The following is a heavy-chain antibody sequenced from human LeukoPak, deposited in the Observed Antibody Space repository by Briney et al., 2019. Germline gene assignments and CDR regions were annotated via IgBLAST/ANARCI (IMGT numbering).Heavy chain of an antibody. Sequence: ASVKVSCKASGYTFTSYGINWVRQAPGQGLEWMGWISAYNGNTDYAQNLQGRVTMTTDTSTGTAYMELRSLRSDDTAVYYCARDGEVGVGATNDYWGQGTLVTVSS. D-gene: IGHD1-26*01. CDR3: ARDGEVGVGATNDY. V-gene: IGHV1-18*01. CDR2: ISAYNGNT. J-gene: IGHJ4*02. CDR1: GYTFTSYG.